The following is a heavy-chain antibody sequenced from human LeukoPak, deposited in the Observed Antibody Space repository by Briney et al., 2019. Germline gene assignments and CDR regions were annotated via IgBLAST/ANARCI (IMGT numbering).Heavy chain of an antibody. Sequence: PSETLSLTCTVSGGSISSCYWSWIRQPPGKGLEWIGYIYYSGSTYYNPSLKSRVTISVDTPNNQFSLKLSSVTAADTAVYYCARRVGHSYGVTGAGAFDMWGQGTMVTVSS. CDR3: ARRVGHSYGVTGAGAFDM. J-gene: IGHJ3*02. V-gene: IGHV4-59*01. CDR1: GGSISSCY. D-gene: IGHD5-18*01. CDR2: IYYSGST.